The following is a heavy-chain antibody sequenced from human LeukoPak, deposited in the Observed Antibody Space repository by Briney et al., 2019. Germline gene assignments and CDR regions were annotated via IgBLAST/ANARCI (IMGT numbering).Heavy chain of an antibody. V-gene: IGHV3-30*18. J-gene: IGHJ4*02. CDR3: AKDDAGVPDY. CDR2: ISYDGTDT. Sequence: GGSLRLSCEASGYTFINHGLHWVRQAPGKGLEWVAVISYDGTDTFYADSVKGRFSISRDDSRNTLALQMNSLRLEATAVYYCAKDDAGVPDYWGQGTLVLVSS. D-gene: IGHD3-10*01. CDR1: GYTFINHG.